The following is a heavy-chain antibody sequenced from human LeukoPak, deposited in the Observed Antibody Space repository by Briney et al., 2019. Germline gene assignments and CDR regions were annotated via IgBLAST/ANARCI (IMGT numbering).Heavy chain of an antibody. D-gene: IGHD3-9*01. Sequence: GESLRLSCAASGFTFSSYAMSWVRQAPGKGLEWVSYISSSGSTIYYADSVKGRFTISRDNAKNSLYLQMNSLRAEDTAVYYCARGDDILTGSSDAFGIWGQGTMVTVSS. CDR3: ARGDDILTGSSDAFGI. J-gene: IGHJ3*02. CDR1: GFTFSSYA. V-gene: IGHV3-48*04. CDR2: ISSSGSTI.